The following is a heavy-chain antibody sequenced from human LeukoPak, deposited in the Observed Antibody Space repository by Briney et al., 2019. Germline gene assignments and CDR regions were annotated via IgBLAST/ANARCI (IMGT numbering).Heavy chain of an antibody. D-gene: IGHD2-15*01. V-gene: IGHV4-59*01. CDR1: GGSISSYY. CDR3: ARRPVSGGSWRKSHQRGNWFDP. Sequence: SETLSLTCTVSGGSISSYYWSWIRQPPGKGLEWIGYIYYSGSTNYNPSLKSRVTISVDTSKNQFSLKLSSVTAADTAVYYCARRPVSGGSWRKSHQRGNWFDPWGQGTLVTVSS. J-gene: IGHJ5*02. CDR2: IYYSGST.